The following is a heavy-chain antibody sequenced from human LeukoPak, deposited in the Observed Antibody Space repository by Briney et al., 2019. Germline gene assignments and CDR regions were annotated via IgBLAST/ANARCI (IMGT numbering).Heavy chain of an antibody. CDR1: GFTVSRNY. CDR3: ASVYRGGY. CDR2: IYNGDST. D-gene: IGHD2-15*01. V-gene: IGHV3-53*01. Sequence: TGGSLRLSCAASGFTVSRNYMSWVRQAPGKGLEWVSVIYNGDSTYYADPVKGRFTISRDNSKNTLYLQMNSLKAEDTAVYYCASVYRGGYWGQGTLVTVSS. J-gene: IGHJ4*02.